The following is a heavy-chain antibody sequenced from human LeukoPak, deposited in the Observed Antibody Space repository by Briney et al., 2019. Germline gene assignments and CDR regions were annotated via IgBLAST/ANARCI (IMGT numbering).Heavy chain of an antibody. Sequence: SETLSLTCTVSGGSISGYYWSWIRQPPGKGLEWIGYIYYSGSTNYNPSLKSRVTISVDTSKNQFSLKLSSVTAADTAVYYCARDPSSGYYYVGWYFDLWGRGTLVTVSS. D-gene: IGHD3-22*01. CDR2: IYYSGST. CDR3: ARDPSSGYYYVGWYFDL. V-gene: IGHV4-59*01. J-gene: IGHJ2*01. CDR1: GGSISGYY.